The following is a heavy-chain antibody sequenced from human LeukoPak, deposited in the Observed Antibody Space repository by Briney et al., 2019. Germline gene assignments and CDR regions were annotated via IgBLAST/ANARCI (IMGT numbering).Heavy chain of an antibody. Sequence: QPGGSLRLSCAASGFTFSSYAMHWVRQAPGKGLEYVSAISSNGGSTYYANSVKGRFTISRDNSKNTLYLQMGSLRAEDMAVYYCARAVRTKDQYYDYVWGSYMYFDYWGQGTLVTVSS. CDR1: GFTFSSYA. CDR2: ISSNGGST. J-gene: IGHJ4*02. D-gene: IGHD3-16*01. CDR3: ARAVRTKDQYYDYVWGSYMYFDY. V-gene: IGHV3-64*01.